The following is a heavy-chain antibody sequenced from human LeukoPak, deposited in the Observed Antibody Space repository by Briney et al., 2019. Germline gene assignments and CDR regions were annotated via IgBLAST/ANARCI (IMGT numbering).Heavy chain of an antibody. V-gene: IGHV4-34*01. D-gene: IGHD6-19*01. CDR1: GFTFSSYA. Sequence: GSLRLSCAASGFTFSSYAMSWVRQAPGKGLEWIGKINHSGSTNYNPSLKSRVTISVDTSKNQFSLKLSSVTAADTAVYYCARGPYSSGWYRRWFDPWGQGTLVTVSS. CDR2: INHSGST. CDR3: ARGPYSSGWYRRWFDP. J-gene: IGHJ5*02.